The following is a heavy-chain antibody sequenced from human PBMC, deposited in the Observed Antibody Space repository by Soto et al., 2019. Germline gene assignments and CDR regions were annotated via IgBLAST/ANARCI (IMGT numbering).Heavy chain of an antibody. CDR1: GGTFSSYT. Sequence: QVQLVQSGAEVKKPGSSVKVSCKASGGTFSSYTISWVRQAPGQGLEWMGRIIPILGIANYAQKFQGRVTITADKSTSTAYMELSSLRSEDTAVYYCARIYYEGPPDYWGQGTLVTVSS. V-gene: IGHV1-69*02. J-gene: IGHJ4*02. CDR3: ARIYYEGPPDY. CDR2: IIPILGIA. D-gene: IGHD3-22*01.